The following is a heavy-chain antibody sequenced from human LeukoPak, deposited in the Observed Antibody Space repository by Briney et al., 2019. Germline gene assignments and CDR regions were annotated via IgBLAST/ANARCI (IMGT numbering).Heavy chain of an antibody. CDR1: GFTFSSYA. J-gene: IGHJ4*02. CDR2: ISYDGGNK. D-gene: IGHD6-13*01. V-gene: IGHV3-30-3*01. CDR3: ARDMGSSWYYFDY. Sequence: PGGSLRLSCAASGFTFSSYAMHWVRQAPGKGLEWVAVISYDGGNKYYADSVKGRFTISRDNSKNTLYLQMNSLRAEDTAVYYCARDMGSSWYYFDYWGQGTLVTVSS.